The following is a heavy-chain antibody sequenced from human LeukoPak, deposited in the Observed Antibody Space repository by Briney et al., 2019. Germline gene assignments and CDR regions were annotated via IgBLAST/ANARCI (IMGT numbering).Heavy chain of an antibody. CDR3: ARVLTIAAAPIYWFDP. V-gene: IGHV1-18*01. Sequence: ASVKVSCKASGYTFTSYGISWVRQAPGQGLEWMGWISAYNGNTNYAQKLQGRVTMTTDTSTSTAYMELRSLRSDDTAVYYCARVLTIAAAPIYWFDPWGQGTLVTVSS. CDR2: ISAYNGNT. J-gene: IGHJ5*02. CDR1: GYTFTSYG. D-gene: IGHD6-13*01.